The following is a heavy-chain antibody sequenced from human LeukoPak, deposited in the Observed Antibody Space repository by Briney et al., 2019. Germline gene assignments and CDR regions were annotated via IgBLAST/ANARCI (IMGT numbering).Heavy chain of an antibody. CDR1: GFTFSSYA. Sequence: PGGSLRLSCAASGFTFSSYAMSWVRQAPGKGLEWVSAISGGGGSTYYADSVKGRFTISRDNSKNTLYLQMNSLRAEDTAVYYCARDTRFGDGYNPRPFDYWGQGTLVTVSS. CDR3: ARDTRFGDGYNPRPFDY. D-gene: IGHD5-24*01. V-gene: IGHV3-23*01. CDR2: ISGGGGST. J-gene: IGHJ4*02.